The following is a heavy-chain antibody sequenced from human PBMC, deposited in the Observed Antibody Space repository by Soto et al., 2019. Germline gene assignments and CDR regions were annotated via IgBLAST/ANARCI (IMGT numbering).Heavy chain of an antibody. CDR2: ISVYNGNT. D-gene: IGHD6-6*01. Sequence: ASVKVSCKTPGYTFTRYNIHWVRQAPGQRLEWMGWISVYNGNTNYAQKLQGRVTMTTDTSTSTAYMELNSLRYEDTAVYYCAREGQLGYWGQGTPVTVSS. J-gene: IGHJ4*02. CDR3: AREGQLGY. CDR1: GYTFTRYN. V-gene: IGHV1-3*01.